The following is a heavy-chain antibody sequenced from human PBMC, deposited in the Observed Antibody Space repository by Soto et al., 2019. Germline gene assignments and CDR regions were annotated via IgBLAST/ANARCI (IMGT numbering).Heavy chain of an antibody. CDR1: GGSISSGGYY. CDR3: ARGYSGYVFDY. V-gene: IGHV4-31*03. Sequence: SETLSLTCTVSGGSISSGGYYWSWIRQHPGKGLEWIRYIYYSGSTYYNPSLKSRVTISVDTSKNQFSLKLSSVTAADTAVYYCARGYSGYVFDYWGQGTLVTVSS. D-gene: IGHD5-12*01. J-gene: IGHJ4*02. CDR2: IYYSGST.